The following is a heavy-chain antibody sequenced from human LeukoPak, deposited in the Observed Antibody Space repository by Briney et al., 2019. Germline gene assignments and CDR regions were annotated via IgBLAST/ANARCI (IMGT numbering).Heavy chain of an antibody. J-gene: IGHJ3*02. Sequence: SETLSLTCTVSGGSISSYYWSWIRQPPGKGLEWIGYIYYSGSTNYNPSLKSRVTISVDTSKNQFSLKLSSVTAADTAVYYCARIVNWNDAFDIWGQGTMVTVSS. D-gene: IGHD1-1*01. CDR1: GGSISSYY. V-gene: IGHV4-59*01. CDR3: ARIVNWNDAFDI. CDR2: IYYSGST.